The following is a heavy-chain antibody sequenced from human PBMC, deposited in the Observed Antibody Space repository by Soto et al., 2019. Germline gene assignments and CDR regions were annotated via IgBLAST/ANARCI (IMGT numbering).Heavy chain of an antibody. Sequence: QVQLVESGGGVVQPGRSLRLSCAASGFTFSSYGRHGVRQAPGKGLEWVAVKWYDGSNKYYADSVKGRFTSSRDNSKNTLYRQMNSLRAEDTAVYYCARDQAIGAVAGDYWGQGTLVTVSS. J-gene: IGHJ4*02. CDR1: GFTFSSYG. CDR2: KWYDGSNK. V-gene: IGHV3-33*01. D-gene: IGHD6-19*01. CDR3: ARDQAIGAVAGDY.